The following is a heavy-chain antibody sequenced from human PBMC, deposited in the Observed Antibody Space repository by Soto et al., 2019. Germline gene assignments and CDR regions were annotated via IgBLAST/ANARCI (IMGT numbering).Heavy chain of an antibody. V-gene: IGHV1-69*13. J-gene: IGHJ2*01. CDR3: ARVTSRDFWYFDI. CDR2: IVPLYYTA. CDR1: GGTFSTYG. Sequence: GASVKVSCKASGGTFSTYGLAWVRQAPGQGLEWMGGIVPLYYTANYAQNFQGRVTITADESSSTAYMELSSLQSEDTAVYYCARVTSRDFWYFDIWGRGTLVTVSS. D-gene: IGHD2-21*02.